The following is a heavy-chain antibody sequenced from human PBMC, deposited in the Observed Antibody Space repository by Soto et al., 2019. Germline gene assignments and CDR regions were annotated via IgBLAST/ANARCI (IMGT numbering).Heavy chain of an antibody. Sequence: QVQLVQSGAEVKKPGSSVKVSCKASGGTFSSYTISWVRQAPGQGLEWMGRIIPILGIANYAQKFQGRVTITADKSTSTPHMELIRLRSEDTAVYYCEVALADRFDCFVQGTLVTAS. J-gene: IGHJ4*02. CDR1: GGTFSSYT. V-gene: IGHV1-69*02. CDR2: IIPILGIA. CDR3: EVALADRFDC. D-gene: IGHD6-19*01.